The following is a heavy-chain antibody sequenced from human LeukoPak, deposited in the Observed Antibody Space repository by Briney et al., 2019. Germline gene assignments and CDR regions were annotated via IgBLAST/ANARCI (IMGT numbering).Heavy chain of an antibody. V-gene: IGHV1-2*02. CDR2: INPNTAGT. D-gene: IGHD4-11*01. J-gene: IGHJ6*03. Sequence: ASVKVSCKASGYTFTCYYFHWVRQAPGQGLEWRGWINPNTAGTNYAQKFLGGVTLTWDTSISTAYMELTRLTSDDTAVYPCATSAGDYRAGHYYYMGVWGKGTSVTVSS. CDR3: ATSAGDYRAGHYYYMGV. CDR1: GYTFTCYY.